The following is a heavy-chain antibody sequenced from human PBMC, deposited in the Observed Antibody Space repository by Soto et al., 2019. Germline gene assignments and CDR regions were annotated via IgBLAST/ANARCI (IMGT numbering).Heavy chain of an antibody. CDR3: AKGGYYGSGSYFSTWYDY. D-gene: IGHD3-10*01. CDR2: ISRSGDST. J-gene: IGHJ4*02. V-gene: IGHV3-23*01. Sequence: EVQLLESGGGLVQPGGSLRLSCAASGLIFSNYGMSWVRQAPGKGLEWVSGISRSGDSTYYADSVKGRFTMSRDNSKNTLLLQMKSLRAEDTAIYYCAKGGYYGSGSYFSTWYDYWGQGTLVTVSS. CDR1: GLIFSNYG.